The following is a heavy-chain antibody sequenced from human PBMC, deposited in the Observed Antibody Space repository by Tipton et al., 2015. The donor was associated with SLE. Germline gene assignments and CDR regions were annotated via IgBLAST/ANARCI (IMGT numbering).Heavy chain of an antibody. CDR2: IYDSGST. CDR1: GGSISSGGYY. D-gene: IGHD5-18*01. Sequence: TLSLTCTVSGGSISSGGYYWSWIRQHPGKGLEWIGNIYDSGSTYYKASLKSRVSMSVDTSKNQFSLKLSSVTAADTAVYYCARDPSDGYGHFDYWGQGTLVTVSS. CDR3: ARDPSDGYGHFDY. V-gene: IGHV4-31*03. J-gene: IGHJ4*02.